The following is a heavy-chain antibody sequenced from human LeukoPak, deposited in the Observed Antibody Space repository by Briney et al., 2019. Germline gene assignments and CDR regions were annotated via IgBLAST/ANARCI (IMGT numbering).Heavy chain of an antibody. CDR1: GAYISSGGYY. Sequence: SETLSLTCTVSGAYISSGGYYWSWIRQRPGMGLEWIGYIYYSGSTYYTPSLYYNPSLKSRVTISVDTSKNQFSLQLSSVTAADTALYYCARAPTGYYFDYWGLGTLVTVSS. J-gene: IGHJ4*02. CDR2: IYYSGSTYYTPSL. CDR3: ARAPTGYYFDY. V-gene: IGHV4-31*03. D-gene: IGHD3-10*01.